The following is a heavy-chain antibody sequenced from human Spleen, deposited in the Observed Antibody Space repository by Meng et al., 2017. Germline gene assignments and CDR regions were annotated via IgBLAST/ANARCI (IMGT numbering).Heavy chain of an antibody. CDR1: GYTFAAYW. CDR2: IDPKSDNT. CDR3: ARDEDISAAGYLLSDF. V-gene: IGHV1-2*06. J-gene: IGHJ4*02. Sequence: QFQLMHSWPEVKKPGASVKASCKASGYTFAAYWIQWVRQAPGQGLEWMGRIDPKSDNTHYAQKFQGRVTMTRDTSISTAYMELSGLRSDDTAVYYCARDEDISAAGYLLSDFWGQGTLVTVSS. D-gene: IGHD6-13*01.